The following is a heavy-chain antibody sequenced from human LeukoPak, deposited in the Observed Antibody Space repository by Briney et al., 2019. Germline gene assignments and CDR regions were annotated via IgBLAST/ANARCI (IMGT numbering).Heavy chain of an antibody. D-gene: IGHD3-9*01. CDR2: ISSSSSYI. CDR3: ARGVARYFDY. J-gene: IGHJ4*02. V-gene: IGHV3-21*01. Sequence: GGSLRLSCAASGFTFSGYSMNWVRQAPGKGLEWVSSISSSSSYIYYADSVKGRFTISRDSAKNSLYLQMNSLRAEDTAVYYCARGVARYFDYWGQGALVTVSS. CDR1: GFTFSGYS.